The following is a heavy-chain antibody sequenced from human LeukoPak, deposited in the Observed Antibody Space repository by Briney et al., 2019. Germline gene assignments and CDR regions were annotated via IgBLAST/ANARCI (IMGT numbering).Heavy chain of an antibody. Sequence: ASVKVSCKASGYTFTSYGISWVRQAPGQGLEWMGWISAYNGNTNYAQKLQGRVTMTTDTSTSTAYMELRSLRSDDTAVYYCARVPGSSGWYPNYHYYYMDVWGKGTTVTVSS. CDR2: ISAYNGNT. V-gene: IGHV1-18*01. CDR3: ARVPGSSGWYPNYHYYYMDV. CDR1: GYTFTSYG. D-gene: IGHD6-19*01. J-gene: IGHJ6*03.